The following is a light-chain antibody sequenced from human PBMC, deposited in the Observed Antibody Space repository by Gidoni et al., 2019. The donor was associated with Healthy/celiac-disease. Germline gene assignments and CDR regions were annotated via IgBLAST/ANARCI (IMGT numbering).Light chain of an antibody. CDR1: QSVSSSY. CDR2: GAS. Sequence: EIVLTQSPGTLSLSPGERATLPCRASQSVSSSYLAWYQQKPGQAPRLLIYGASSRATGIPDRFSGSGSGTDFTLTISRLEPEDFAVYYWQQYGSSPLTFGGGTKVEIK. CDR3: QQYGSSPLT. J-gene: IGKJ4*01. V-gene: IGKV3-20*01.